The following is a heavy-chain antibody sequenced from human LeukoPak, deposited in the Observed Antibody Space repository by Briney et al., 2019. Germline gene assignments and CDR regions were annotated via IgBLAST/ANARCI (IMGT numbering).Heavy chain of an antibody. CDR2: ISWNSGSI. CDR1: GFTFDDYA. V-gene: IGHV3-9*01. D-gene: IGHD2-15*01. J-gene: IGHJ4*02. CDR3: AKASRYCSGGSCYTTYYFDY. Sequence: GGSLRLSCAASGFTFDDYAMHWVRQAPGKGLEWVSGISWNSGSIGYADSVKGRFTISRDNSKNTLYLQMNSLRAEDTAVYYCAKASRYCSGGSCYTTYYFDYWGQGTLVTVSS.